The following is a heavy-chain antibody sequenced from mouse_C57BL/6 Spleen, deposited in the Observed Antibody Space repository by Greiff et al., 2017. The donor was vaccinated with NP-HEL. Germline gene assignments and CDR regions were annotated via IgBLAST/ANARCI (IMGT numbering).Heavy chain of an antibody. V-gene: IGHV1-78*01. Sequence: VKLMESDAELVKPGASVKISCKVSGYTFTDHTIHWMKQRPEQGLEWIGYIYPRDGSTKYNEKFKGKATLTADKSSSTAYMQLNSLTSEDSAVYFCASPNWDGGYFDYWGQGTTLTVSS. J-gene: IGHJ2*01. CDR1: GYTFTDHT. CDR2: IYPRDGST. D-gene: IGHD4-1*02. CDR3: ASPNWDGGYFDY.